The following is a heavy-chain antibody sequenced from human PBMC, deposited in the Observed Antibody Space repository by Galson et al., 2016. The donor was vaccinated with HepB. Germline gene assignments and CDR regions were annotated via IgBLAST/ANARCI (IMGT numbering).Heavy chain of an antibody. J-gene: IGHJ4*02. CDR1: GFTFSDYY. V-gene: IGHV3-11*06. Sequence: SLRLSCAASGFTFSDYYMSWIRQAPGKGLEWISYISSSTIYTNYADSVKGRFTISRDNVKNSMYLQMNSLRAEDTAVYFCARVADADYGDHSHFDYWGQGTLVTVSS. CDR3: ARVADADYGDHSHFDY. CDR2: ISSSTIYT. D-gene: IGHD4-17*01.